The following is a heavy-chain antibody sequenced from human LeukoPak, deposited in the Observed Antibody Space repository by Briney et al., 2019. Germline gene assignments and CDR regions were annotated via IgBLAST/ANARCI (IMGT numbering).Heavy chain of an antibody. CDR2: ISYSGST. CDR3: ARGGGYSSSPSM. CDR1: GGSISSYY. D-gene: IGHD6-13*01. V-gene: IGHV4-59*01. J-gene: IGHJ4*02. Sequence: PSETLSLTCTVSGGSISSYYWNWIRQPPGKGLEWIGYISYSGSTNCNSSPKSRVTISVDTSKNQFSLKLSSVTAADTAVYYCARGGGYSSSPSMWGQGTLVTVSS.